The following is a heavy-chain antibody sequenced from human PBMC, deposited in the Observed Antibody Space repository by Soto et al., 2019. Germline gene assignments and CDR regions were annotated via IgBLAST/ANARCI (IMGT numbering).Heavy chain of an antibody. CDR1: GGSISSYY. CDR2: IYYSGST. CDR3: ARRSEAGHLGELSPFDY. J-gene: IGHJ4*02. Sequence: SETLSLTCTVSGGSISSYYWSWIRQPPGKGLEWIGYIYYSGSTNYNPSLKSRVTISVDTSKNQFSLKLSSVTAADTAVYYCARRSEAGHLGELSPFDYWGQGTLVTVSS. V-gene: IGHV4-59*08. D-gene: IGHD3-16*02.